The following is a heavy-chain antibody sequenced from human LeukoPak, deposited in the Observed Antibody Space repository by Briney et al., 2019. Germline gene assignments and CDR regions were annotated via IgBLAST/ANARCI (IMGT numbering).Heavy chain of an antibody. D-gene: IGHD3-3*02. CDR2: INPNSGGT. J-gene: IGHJ4*02. Sequence: ASVKVSCKASGYTFTAYYIHWMRQAPGQGLEWMGWINPNSGGTSYAQKFRDRFTMTRDTSITTVYMELTGLTSDDTAVYYCARENLIGISISGEGYWGQGTMVTVSS. CDR3: ARENLIGISISGEGY. V-gene: IGHV1-2*02. CDR1: GYTFTAYY.